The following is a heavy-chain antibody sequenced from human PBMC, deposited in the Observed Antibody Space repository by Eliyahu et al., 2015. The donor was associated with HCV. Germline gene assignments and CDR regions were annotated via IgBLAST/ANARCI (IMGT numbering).Heavy chain of an antibody. CDR2: IYYSGST. CDR3: ARAFYHYYDSSGPSYYFDY. D-gene: IGHD3-22*01. Sequence: QVQLQESGPGLVKPSETLSLTCXVSGXSISXYYWSWIRQPPGKGLEWIGYIYYSGSTNYNPSLKSRVTISVDTSKNQFSLKLSSVTAADTAVYYCARAFYHYYDSSGPSYYFDYWGQGTLVTVSS. CDR1: GXSISXYY. J-gene: IGHJ4*02. V-gene: IGHV4-59*01.